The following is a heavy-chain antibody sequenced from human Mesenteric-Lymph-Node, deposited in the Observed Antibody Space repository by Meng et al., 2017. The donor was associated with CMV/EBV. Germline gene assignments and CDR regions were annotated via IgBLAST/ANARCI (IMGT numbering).Heavy chain of an antibody. J-gene: IGHJ4*02. V-gene: IGHV1-69*01. CDR3: ARGWRDYYGSGSHYDY. CDR1: GGTFSSYA. Sequence: SGGTFSSYAISWVRQAPGQGLEWMGGIIPIFGTANYAQKFQGRVTITADESTSTAYMELSSLRSEDTAVYYCARGWRDYYGSGSHYDYWGQGTLVTVSS. D-gene: IGHD3-10*01. CDR2: IIPIFGTA.